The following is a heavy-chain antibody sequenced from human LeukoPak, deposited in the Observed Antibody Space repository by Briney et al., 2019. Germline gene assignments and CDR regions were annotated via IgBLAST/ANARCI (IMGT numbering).Heavy chain of an antibody. V-gene: IGHV1-69*05. Sequence: ASVKVSCKASGGTGSSHAISWVRQAPGQGLEWMGGIIPIFDMANYAQKFQDRATITTDESTSTAYMELSSLRSEDTAVYYCARTGGLRSVVVPTAIFDAFDIWGQGTLVTVSS. CDR2: IIPIFDMA. CDR1: GGTGSSHA. CDR3: ARTGGLRSVVVPTAIFDAFDI. J-gene: IGHJ3*02. D-gene: IGHD2-2*01.